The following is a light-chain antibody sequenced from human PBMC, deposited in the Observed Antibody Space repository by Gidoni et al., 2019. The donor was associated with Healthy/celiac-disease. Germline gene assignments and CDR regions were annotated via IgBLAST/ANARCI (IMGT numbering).Light chain of an antibody. CDR1: SSDAGRYNY. V-gene: IGLV2-14*01. CDR3: SSYTSSSTALV. J-gene: IGLJ2*01. Sequence: QSALTQPTSVSGAPGQAIPISCTGTSSDAGRYNYVSCYQQHTGKAPKLMIYDVSHRPSGVSNRFSGSKSGNTASLTISGLQAEDEADYYCSSYTSSSTALVFGGGTKLTVL. CDR2: DVS.